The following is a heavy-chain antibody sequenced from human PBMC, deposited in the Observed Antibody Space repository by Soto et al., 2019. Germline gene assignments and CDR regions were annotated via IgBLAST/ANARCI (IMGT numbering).Heavy chain of an antibody. CDR2: IYYSGST. J-gene: IGHJ6*02. Sequence: QVQLQESGPGLVKPSQTLSVTCTVSGGSISSGGYYWSWIRQHPGKGLEWIGYIYYSGSTYYNPSLKSRVTISVDTSKNQFSLKLSSVTAADTAVYYCARGEYYGSVKWEIFHLGMDVWGQGTTVTVS. V-gene: IGHV4-31*03. CDR1: GGSISSGGYY. D-gene: IGHD3-10*01. CDR3: ARGEYYGSVKWEIFHLGMDV.